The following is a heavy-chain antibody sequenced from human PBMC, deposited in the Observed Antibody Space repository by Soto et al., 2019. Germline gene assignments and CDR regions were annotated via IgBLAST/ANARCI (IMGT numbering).Heavy chain of an antibody. D-gene: IGHD4-17*01. Sequence: ASVKVSCKASGYTFTSYGISWVRQAPGQGLEWMGWISAYNGNKNYAQKLQGRVTMTTDTSTSTAYMELRSLRSDDTAVYYCARDEGLLETVNFDYWGQGTLVTVSS. CDR1: GYTFTSYG. V-gene: IGHV1-18*01. CDR3: ARDEGLLETVNFDY. J-gene: IGHJ4*02. CDR2: ISAYNGNK.